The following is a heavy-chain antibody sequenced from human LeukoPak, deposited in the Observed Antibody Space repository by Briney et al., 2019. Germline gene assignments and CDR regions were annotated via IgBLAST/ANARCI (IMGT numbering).Heavy chain of an antibody. D-gene: IGHD3-3*02. CDR1: GYSFSGPY. CDR2: INPNSGAT. Sequence: ASVKVSCKASGYSFSGPYIHWVRQPPGKGLEWMGWINPNSGATSYAQKFQGRVTMTRDTSISTAYMDLSSLRSDDTAVYYCARGHFDDYLDYWGQGTLVTVSS. V-gene: IGHV1-2*02. CDR3: ARGHFDDYLDY. J-gene: IGHJ4*02.